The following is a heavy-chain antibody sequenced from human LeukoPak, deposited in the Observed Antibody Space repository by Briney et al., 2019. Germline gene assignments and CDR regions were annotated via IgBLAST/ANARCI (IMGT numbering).Heavy chain of an antibody. CDR1: AGSISTGNW. CDR3: AREGSRRLYMDV. Sequence: SETLSLTCAVSAGSISTGNWWSWVRQSPDKGLAWIGEIYHSGSSNYNPSLKSRVTMSIDNSKHHFSLSLTSVTAADTAVYYCAREGSRRLYMDVWGRGTTVTVSS. CDR2: IYHSGSS. J-gene: IGHJ6*03. V-gene: IGHV4-4*02. D-gene: IGHD6-25*01.